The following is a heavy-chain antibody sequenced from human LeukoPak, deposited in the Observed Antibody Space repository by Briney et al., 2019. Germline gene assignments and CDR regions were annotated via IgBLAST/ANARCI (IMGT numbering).Heavy chain of an antibody. Sequence: SETLSLTCTVSGGSISSYYWSWLRQPPGKGLEWIGYIYYSGSTNYNPSLKSRVTISVDTSKNQFSLELSSVTAADTAVYYCARDRRGATDYWGQGTLVTVSS. D-gene: IGHD5-12*01. J-gene: IGHJ4*02. V-gene: IGHV4-59*01. CDR2: IYYSGST. CDR3: ARDRRGATDY. CDR1: GGSISSYY.